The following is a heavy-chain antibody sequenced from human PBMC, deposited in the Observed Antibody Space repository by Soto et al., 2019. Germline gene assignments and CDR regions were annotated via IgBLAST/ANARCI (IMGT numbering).Heavy chain of an antibody. V-gene: IGHV4-59*01. CDR1: GGSISSYY. CDR3: ASWGYDYYYYMDV. CDR2: IYYSGST. J-gene: IGHJ6*03. Sequence: SETLSLTCTVSGGSISSYYWSWIRQPPGKGLEWIGYIYYSGSTNYNPSLKSRVTISVDTSKNQFSLKLSSVTAADTAVYYCASWGYDYYYYMDVWGKGTTVTVSS. D-gene: IGHD3-16*01.